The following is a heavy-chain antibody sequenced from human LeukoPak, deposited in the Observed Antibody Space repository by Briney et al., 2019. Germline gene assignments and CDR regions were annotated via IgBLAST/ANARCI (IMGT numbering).Heavy chain of an antibody. CDR1: GYNFPNYW. D-gene: IGHD6-13*01. CDR3: TRGDSSTWYEY. V-gene: IGHV5-51*01. Sequence: GESLKISCKGSGYNFPNYWTGWVRQMPGKGLEWMGIIYPGDSDTRYSPSFQGQVTISADKSISTAYLQWSSLKASDTAMYYCTRGDSSTWYEYWGQGTLVTVSS. J-gene: IGHJ4*02. CDR2: IYPGDSDT.